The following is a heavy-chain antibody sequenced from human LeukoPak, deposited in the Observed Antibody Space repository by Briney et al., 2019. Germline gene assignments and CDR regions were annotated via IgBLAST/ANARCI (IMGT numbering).Heavy chain of an antibody. D-gene: IGHD1-1*01. J-gene: IGHJ4*02. CDR3: AKANDFVLSTYCLDY. CDR1: GFTFDDHA. Sequence: GGSLRLSCAASGFTFDDHAMHWVRQAPGKGLEWVSGISWNSGTIGYADSVRGRFTISRDNAENSLYLQMNSLRAEDTALYFCAKANDFVLSTYCLDYWGQGTLVTVSS. V-gene: IGHV3-9*01. CDR2: ISWNSGTI.